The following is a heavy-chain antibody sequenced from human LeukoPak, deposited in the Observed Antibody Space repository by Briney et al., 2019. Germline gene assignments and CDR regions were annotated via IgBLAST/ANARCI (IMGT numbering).Heavy chain of an antibody. J-gene: IGHJ3*02. Sequence: ASVKVSCKASGYTFTSYDINWVRQATGQGLEWMGWMNPNSGNTGYAQKFQGRVTITRNTSISTAYMELSSLRSEDTAVYYCARGGNPTGAFDIWGQGTMVTVSS. CDR2: MNPNSGNT. CDR1: GYTFTSYD. V-gene: IGHV1-8*03. CDR3: ARGGNPTGAFDI. D-gene: IGHD4-23*01.